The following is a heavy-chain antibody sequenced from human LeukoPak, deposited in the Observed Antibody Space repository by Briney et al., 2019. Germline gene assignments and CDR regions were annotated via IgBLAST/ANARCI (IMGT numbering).Heavy chain of an antibody. CDR3: TRVGYCATTSCRTAFDI. D-gene: IGHD2-2*01. J-gene: IGHJ3*02. CDR2: ISSSGSTI. CDR1: GFTFSDYY. V-gene: IGHV3-11*04. Sequence: GGSLRLSCAASGFTFSDYYMSWIRQAPGKGLEWVSYISSSGSTIYYADSVKGRFTISRDNAKNSLYLQMNSLRAEDTAVYYCTRVGYCATTSCRTAFDIWGQGTMVTVSS.